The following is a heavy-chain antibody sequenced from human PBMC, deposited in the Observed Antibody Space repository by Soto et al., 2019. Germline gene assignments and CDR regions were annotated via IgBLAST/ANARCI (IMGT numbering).Heavy chain of an antibody. V-gene: IGHV3-23*01. CDR3: AKSFCSSSSCFFLWVDP. J-gene: IGHJ5*02. CDR2: ISGTGVPT. Sequence: EVQLLESGGGLVHPGGSLRLSCAASGFEFSSYAMSWVRQAPGKGLECISLISGTGVPTLYAESVKGRFSVSRDNSKDTLFLEMNNLGVDDTAMYYCAKSFCSSSSCFFLWVDPWGPGTLVTVSS. D-gene: IGHD2-2*01. CDR1: GFEFSSYA.